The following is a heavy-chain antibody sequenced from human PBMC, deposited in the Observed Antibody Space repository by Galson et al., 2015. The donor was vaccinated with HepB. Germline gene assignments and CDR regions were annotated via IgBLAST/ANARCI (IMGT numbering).Heavy chain of an antibody. CDR2: ISSSSSYI. CDR3: ARATIFEYQLLFSPEDQYSKEDYYYYGMDV. D-gene: IGHD2-2*01. Sequence: SLRLSCAASGFTFSSYSMNWVRQAPGKGLEWVSSISSSSSYIYYADSVKGRFTISRDNAKNSLYLQMNSLRAEDTAVYYCARATIFEYQLLFSPEDQYSKEDYYYYGMDVWGQGTTVTVSS. CDR1: GFTFSSYS. J-gene: IGHJ6*02. V-gene: IGHV3-21*01.